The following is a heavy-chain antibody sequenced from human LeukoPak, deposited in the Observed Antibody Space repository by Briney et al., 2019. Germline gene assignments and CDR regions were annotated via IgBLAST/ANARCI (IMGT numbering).Heavy chain of an antibody. V-gene: IGHV4-61*02. CDR2: IYTSGST. CDR1: GGPISSGSYY. Sequence: SETLSLTCTVSGGPISSGSYYWSWIRQPAGKGLEWIGRIYTSGSTNYNPSLKSRVTISVDTSKNQFSLKLSSVTAADTAVYYCAREGKDYYDSSGYPDAFDIWGQGTMVTVSS. CDR3: AREGKDYYDSSGYPDAFDI. J-gene: IGHJ3*02. D-gene: IGHD3-22*01.